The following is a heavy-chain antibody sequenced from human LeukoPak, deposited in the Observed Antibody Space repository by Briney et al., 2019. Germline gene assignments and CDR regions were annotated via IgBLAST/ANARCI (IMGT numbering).Heavy chain of an antibody. V-gene: IGHV4-4*07. CDR1: GGSNSSYY. CDR3: ARDVTGTTYYYYYMDV. CDR2: IYTSGST. J-gene: IGHJ6*03. Sequence: SETLSLTCTVSGGSNSSYYWSWIRQPAGKGLEWIGRIYTSGSTNYNPSLKSRVTMSVDTSKSQFSLKLSSVTAADTAVYYCARDVTGTTYYYYYMDVWGKGTTVTVSS. D-gene: IGHD1/OR15-1a*01.